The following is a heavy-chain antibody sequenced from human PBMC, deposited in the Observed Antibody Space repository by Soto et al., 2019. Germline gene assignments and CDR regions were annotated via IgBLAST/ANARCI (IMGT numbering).Heavy chain of an antibody. CDR3: ERGPNCSGTSCHYSGRNRWSDP. CDR1: GGSISSNW. D-gene: IGHD2-2*01. Sequence: QVQLQASGPGLVKPSGTLSLTCAVSGGSISSNWWTWVRQPPGKGLEWIGEIFHSGSTNYNPSLKSRFTTSVDKSRNQFPLKLSSVTAADTAIYYCERGPNCSGTSCHYSGRNRWSDPWGQGTLVTVSS. CDR2: IFHSGST. J-gene: IGHJ5*02. V-gene: IGHV4-4*02.